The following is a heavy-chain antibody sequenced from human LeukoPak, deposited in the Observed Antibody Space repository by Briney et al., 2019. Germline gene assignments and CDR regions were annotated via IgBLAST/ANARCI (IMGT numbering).Heavy chain of an antibody. CDR2: IYDIGSA. CDR3: ARLRRVGATPFDY. J-gene: IGHJ4*02. CDR1: GGSISGHY. Sequence: TSETLSLTCTVSGGSISGHYWTWLRQPPGKGLEWIGYIYDIGSATYDPSLKSRVTISVDTSKNQFSLKLSSVTAADTAVYYCARLRRVGATPFDYWGQGTLVTVSS. D-gene: IGHD1-26*01. V-gene: IGHV4-59*08.